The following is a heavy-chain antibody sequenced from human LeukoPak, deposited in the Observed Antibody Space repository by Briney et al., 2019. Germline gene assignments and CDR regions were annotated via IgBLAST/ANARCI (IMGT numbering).Heavy chain of an antibody. CDR2: IYYNGHT. D-gene: IGHD1-26*01. CDR1: DGSINSYY. Sequence: PSETLSLTCSVSDGSINSYYWNWIRRPPGKGLEWIGYIYYNGHTNYSPSLKSRVTMSVDTSKNLFSLKVSSVTAADTAVYYCARGRSNYYGMDVWGQGTTVTVSS. V-gene: IGHV4-59*01. J-gene: IGHJ6*02. CDR3: ARGRSNYYGMDV.